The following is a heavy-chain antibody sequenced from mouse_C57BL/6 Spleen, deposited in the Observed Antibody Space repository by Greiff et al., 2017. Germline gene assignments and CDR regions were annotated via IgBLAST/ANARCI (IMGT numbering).Heavy chain of an antibody. J-gene: IGHJ3*01. CDR2: INPNNGGT. D-gene: IGHD1-1*01. CDR1: GYTFTSYG. V-gene: IGHV1-26*01. CDR3: ARDYGSSSAWFAY. Sequence: VQLQQSGAELARPGASVKLSCKASGYTFTSYGISWVKQSHGKSLEWIGDINPNNGGTSYNQKFKGKATLTVDKSSSTAYMELRSLTSEDSAVYYWARDYGSSSAWFAYWGQGTLVTVSA.